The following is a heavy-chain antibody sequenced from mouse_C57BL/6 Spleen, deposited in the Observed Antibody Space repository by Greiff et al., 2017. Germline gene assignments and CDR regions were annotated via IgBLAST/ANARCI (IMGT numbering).Heavy chain of an antibody. Sequence: EVMLVESGGGLVKPGGSLKLSCAASGFTFSSYAMSWVRQTPEKRLEWVATISDGGSYTYYPDNVKGRFTISRDNAKNNLYLQMSHLKSEDTAMYYCARWGREAWFAYWGQGTLVTVSA. CDR1: GFTFSSYA. J-gene: IGHJ3*01. V-gene: IGHV5-4*03. D-gene: IGHD3-3*01. CDR3: ARWGREAWFAY. CDR2: ISDGGSYT.